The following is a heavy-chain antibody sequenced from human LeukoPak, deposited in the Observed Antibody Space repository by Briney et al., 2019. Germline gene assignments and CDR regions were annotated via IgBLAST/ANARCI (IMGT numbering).Heavy chain of an antibody. CDR3: ARDHAPLTYCGGDCCSNWFDP. CDR1: GGSISSSSYY. CDR2: IYYSGST. Sequence: SETLSLTCTVSGGSISSSSYYWGWIRQPPGKGLEWIGSIYYSGSTYYNPSLKSRVTISVDTSKNQFSLKLSSVTAADTAVYYCARDHAPLTYCGGDCCSNWFDPWGQGTLVTVSS. V-gene: IGHV4-39*07. D-gene: IGHD2-21*02. J-gene: IGHJ5*02.